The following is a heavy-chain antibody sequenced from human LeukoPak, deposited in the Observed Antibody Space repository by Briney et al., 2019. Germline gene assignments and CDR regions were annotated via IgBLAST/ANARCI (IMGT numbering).Heavy chain of an antibody. CDR1: GGSISSYY. V-gene: IGHV4-34*01. D-gene: IGHD3-10*01. Sequence: PSETLSLTCTVSGGSISSYYWSWIRQPPGKGLEWIGEINHSGSTNYNPSLKSRVTISVDTSKNQFSLKLSSVTAADTAVYYCAREDGSGSYPYFDYWGQGTLVTVSS. J-gene: IGHJ4*02. CDR3: AREDGSGSYPYFDY. CDR2: INHSGST.